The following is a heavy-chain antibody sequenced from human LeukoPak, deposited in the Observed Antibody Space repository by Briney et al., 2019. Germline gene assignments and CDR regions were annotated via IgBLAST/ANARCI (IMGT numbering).Heavy chain of an antibody. CDR2: IYYTGST. CDR3: ASHCSGGTCYRYYFDN. Sequence: PSETLSLTCTVSGGFISSGGYYGSWIRQHPGKGLEWIGYIYYTGSTYYNPSLKSRASISVDPSNNQFSLKLSSVSAADTAVYYCASHCSGGTCYRYYFDNWGQGVLVTVSS. D-gene: IGHD2-15*01. V-gene: IGHV4-31*03. CDR1: GGFISSGGYY. J-gene: IGHJ4*02.